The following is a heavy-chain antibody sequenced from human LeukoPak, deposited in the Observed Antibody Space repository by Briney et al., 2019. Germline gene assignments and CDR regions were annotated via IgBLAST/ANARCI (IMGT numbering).Heavy chain of an antibody. CDR3: AKDRGDGDSGSYWSFIFEY. J-gene: IGHJ4*02. D-gene: IGHD1-26*01. CDR2: ISWNSGSI. CDR1: GFTFDDYA. Sequence: SLRLSCAASGFTFDDYAMHWVRQAPGKGLEWVSGISWNSGSIGYADSVKGRFTISRDNAKNSLYLQMNSLRAEDTALYYCAKDRGDGDSGSYWSFIFEYWGQGTLVTVSS. V-gene: IGHV3-9*01.